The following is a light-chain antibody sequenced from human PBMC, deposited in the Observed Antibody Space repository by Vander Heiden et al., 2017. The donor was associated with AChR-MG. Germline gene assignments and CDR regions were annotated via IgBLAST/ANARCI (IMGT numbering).Light chain of an antibody. CDR2: DVH. J-gene: IGLJ2*01. Sequence: QSALTQPASVSGAPGPSIPRYCTVISTDVRGYDYVSWYPPHPGKAHKLIMYDVHKRPSGGSNLAAGDKSGNTAALTIAGRQDEDDADYYGGSYGKNMSVAFGGGTKLTVL. V-gene: IGLV2-14*03. CDR3: GSYGKNMSVA. CDR1: STDVRGYDY.